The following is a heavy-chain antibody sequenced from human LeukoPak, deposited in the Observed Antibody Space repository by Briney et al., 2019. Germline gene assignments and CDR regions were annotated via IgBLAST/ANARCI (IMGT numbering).Heavy chain of an antibody. CDR3: ARARSWFSTASDFDY. CDR2: INPIGGST. CDR1: GYTFTSYY. Sequence: AASVKVSCKASGYTFTSYYMHWVRQAPGQGLEWMGIINPIGGSTSYAQKFQGRVTMTRDTSTSTVYMELSSLRSEDTAVYYCARARSWFSTASDFDYWGQGTLVTVSS. D-gene: IGHD6-13*01. J-gene: IGHJ4*02. V-gene: IGHV1-46*01.